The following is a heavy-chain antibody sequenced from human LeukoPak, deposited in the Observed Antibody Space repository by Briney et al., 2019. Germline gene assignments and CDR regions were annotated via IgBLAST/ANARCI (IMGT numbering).Heavy chain of an antibody. CDR3: ARDLLVGERGTDY. Sequence: GGSLRLSCAASGFTFSSYSMNWVRQAPGKGLEWVSSISSSSSYIYYADSVKGRFTISRDNAKNSLYLQMNSLRAEDTAVYYCARDLLVGERGTDYWGQGTLVTVSP. CDR2: ISSSSSYI. D-gene: IGHD2-8*02. V-gene: IGHV3-21*01. CDR1: GFTFSSYS. J-gene: IGHJ4*02.